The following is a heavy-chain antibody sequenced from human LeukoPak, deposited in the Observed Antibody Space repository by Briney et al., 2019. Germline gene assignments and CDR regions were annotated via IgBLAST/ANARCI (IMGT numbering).Heavy chain of an antibody. CDR2: IGAYNGDT. CDR3: TRDQCRGDNCPSFDY. J-gene: IGHJ4*02. CDR1: GYTFTIIG. Sequence: RASVKVSCKSSGYTFTIIGISWVRQAPGQGLEWMGWIGAYNGDTNYAQKFQGRVTMTTDTSTSTAYMDLRSLRSDDTAVYYCTRDQCRGDNCPSFDYWGQGTLATVSS. V-gene: IGHV1-18*04. D-gene: IGHD2-15*01.